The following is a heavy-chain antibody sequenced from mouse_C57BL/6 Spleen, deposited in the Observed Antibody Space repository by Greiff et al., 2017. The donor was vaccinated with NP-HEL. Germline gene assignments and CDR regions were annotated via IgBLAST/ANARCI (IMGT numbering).Heavy chain of an antibody. CDR3: ARNPLYSNYEGYYAMDY. CDR2: INPNNGGT. Sequence: EVQLQQSGPELVKPGASVKISCKASGYTFTDYYMNWVKQSHGKSLEWIGDINPNNGGTSYNQKFKGKATLTVDKSSSTAYMELRSLTSEDSAVYYCARNPLYSNYEGYYAMDYWGQGTSVTVSS. D-gene: IGHD2-5*01. CDR1: GYTFTDYY. J-gene: IGHJ4*01. V-gene: IGHV1-26*01.